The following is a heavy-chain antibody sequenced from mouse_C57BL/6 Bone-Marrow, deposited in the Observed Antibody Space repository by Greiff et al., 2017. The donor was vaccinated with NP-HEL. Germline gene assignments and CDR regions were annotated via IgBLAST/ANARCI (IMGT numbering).Heavy chain of an antibody. D-gene: IGHD1-1*01. V-gene: IGHV5-16*01. CDR1: GFTFSDYY. CDR3: ARGGAFHYYGSSSFDY. CDR2: INYDGSST. Sequence: EVQVVESEGGLVQPGSSMKLSCTASGFTFSDYYMAWVRQVPEKGLEWVANINYDGSSTYYLDSLKSRFIISRDNAKNILYLQMSSLKSEDTATYYCARGGAFHYYGSSSFDYWGKGTTLTVSS. J-gene: IGHJ2*01.